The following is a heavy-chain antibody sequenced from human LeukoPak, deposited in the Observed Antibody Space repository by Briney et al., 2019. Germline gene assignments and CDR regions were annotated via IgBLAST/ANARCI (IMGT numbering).Heavy chain of an antibody. V-gene: IGHV4-59*08. CDR1: GGSINSYY. CDR2: IYYTGNT. J-gene: IGHJ4*02. CDR3: ARAGLNDYGASYYFDY. D-gene: IGHD4-17*01. Sequence: PSETLSLTCSVSGGSINSYYWSWIRQPPGKELEWIGYIYYTGNTNYNPSLKSRVTISVDTSKNQFSLRLTSLTAADTAVYYCARAGLNDYGASYYFDYWGQGTLVTVSS.